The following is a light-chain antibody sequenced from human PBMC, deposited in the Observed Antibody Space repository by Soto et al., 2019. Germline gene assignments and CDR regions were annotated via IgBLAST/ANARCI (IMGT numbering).Light chain of an antibody. CDR1: SSNIGSNY. CDR2: AND. Sequence: QSVLTQPPSASGTPGQRVIISCSGRSSNIGSNYVYWFQHLLGTAPKLLIYANDQRPSGVPDRFSGSKSGTSASLAISGLRSEDEADYYCAAWDDSLGGSWVFGGGTKLTVL. V-gene: IGLV1-47*02. CDR3: AAWDDSLGGSWV. J-gene: IGLJ3*02.